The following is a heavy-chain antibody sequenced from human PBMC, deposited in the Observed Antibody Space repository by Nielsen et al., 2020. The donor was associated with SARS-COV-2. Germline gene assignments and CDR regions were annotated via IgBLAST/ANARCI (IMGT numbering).Heavy chain of an antibody. CDR3: ARQGHYYDSSGYDY. Sequence: GSLRLSCTVSGGSISSSSYYWGWIRQPPGKGLEWIGSIYYSGSTYYNPSLKSRVTISVDTSKNQFSLKLSSVTAADTAVYYCARQGHYYDSSGYDYWGQGTLVTVSS. CDR1: GGSISSSSYY. V-gene: IGHV4-39*01. J-gene: IGHJ4*02. CDR2: IYYSGST. D-gene: IGHD3-22*01.